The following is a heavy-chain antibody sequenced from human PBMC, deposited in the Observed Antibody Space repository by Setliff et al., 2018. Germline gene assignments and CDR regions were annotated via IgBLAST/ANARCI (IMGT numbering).Heavy chain of an antibody. D-gene: IGHD2-21*02. Sequence: ASVKVSCKASGGTFSSYAISWVRQAPGQGLEWMGGIIPIFGTANYAQKFQGRVTITADESTSTAYMELSSLRSEDTAVYYCARARYCGGDCSAYYFDYWGQGTLVTVSS. J-gene: IGHJ4*02. CDR2: IIPIFGTA. V-gene: IGHV1-69*13. CDR1: GGTFSSYA. CDR3: ARARYCGGDCSAYYFDY.